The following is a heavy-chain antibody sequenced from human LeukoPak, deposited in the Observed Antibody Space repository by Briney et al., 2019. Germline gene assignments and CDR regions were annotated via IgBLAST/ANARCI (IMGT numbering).Heavy chain of an antibody. CDR2: ISGSGGST. Sequence: PGGPLRLSCAASGFTFSNALMSWVRQAPGKGLEWVSAISGSGGSTYYADSVKGRFTISRDNSKNTLYLQMNSLRAEDTAVYYCARDDPYDILTGLDYWGQGTLVTVSS. D-gene: IGHD3-9*01. J-gene: IGHJ4*02. CDR3: ARDDPYDILTGLDY. V-gene: IGHV3-23*01. CDR1: GFTFSNAL.